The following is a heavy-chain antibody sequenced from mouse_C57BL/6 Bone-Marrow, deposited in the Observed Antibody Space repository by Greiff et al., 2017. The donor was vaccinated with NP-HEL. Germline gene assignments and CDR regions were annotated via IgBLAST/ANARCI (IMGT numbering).Heavy chain of an antibody. V-gene: IGHV3-6*01. CDR2: IIYYVSN. J-gene: IGHJ2*01. D-gene: IGHD1-1*01. Sequence: EVQMVDSRPVTAPLSHSLSLPFSFPFSSIPLFSYFPFLLHFPLNKLEFIVYIIYYVSNNYNPSLKNLISITRDTSKNQFFLKLNSVTTEDTATYYCARHYGRVDYWGQGTTLTVSS. CDR3: ARHYGRVDY. CDR1: FSSIPLFSY.